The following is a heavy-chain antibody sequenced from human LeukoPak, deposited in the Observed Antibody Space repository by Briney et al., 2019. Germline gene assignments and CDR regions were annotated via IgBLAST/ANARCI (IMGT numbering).Heavy chain of an antibody. Sequence: SETLSLTCAVYGGSFSGYYWSWIRQPPGKGLEWIGEINHSGSTNYNPSLKSRVTISVDTSKNQFSLKLSSVTAADTAVYYCAREIIRYYYGPGSYSNRYFDYWGQGTLVTVSS. V-gene: IGHV4-34*01. D-gene: IGHD3-10*01. J-gene: IGHJ4*02. CDR1: GGSFSGYY. CDR3: AREIIRYYYGPGSYSNRYFDY. CDR2: INHSGST.